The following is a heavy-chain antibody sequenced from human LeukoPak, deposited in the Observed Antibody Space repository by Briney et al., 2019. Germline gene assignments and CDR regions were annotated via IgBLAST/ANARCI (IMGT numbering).Heavy chain of an antibody. D-gene: IGHD1-26*01. CDR2: ISSSGSII. Sequence: PGGSLRLSCTTSVFIFSDYYMSWIRQAPGKGLDGVSYISSSGSIIYYADSVKGRFTISRDNAKNSLYLQINSLRAEDTAVYYCARDRFSGSYPLDYWGQGTLVTVSS. J-gene: IGHJ4*02. V-gene: IGHV3-11*01. CDR3: ARDRFSGSYPLDY. CDR1: VFIFSDYY.